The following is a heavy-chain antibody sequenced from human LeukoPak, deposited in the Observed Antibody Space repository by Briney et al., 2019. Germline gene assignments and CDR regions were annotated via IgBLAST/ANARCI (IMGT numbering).Heavy chain of an antibody. CDR3: ARGPDPSYCGGDCYSDWFDP. V-gene: IGHV3-20*04. CDR2: INWNGGST. CDR1: GVSIGDYY. Sequence: PSETLSLTCSVSGVSIGDYYWSWIRQPPGKGLEWVSGINWNGGSTGYADSVKGRFTISRDNAKNSLYLQMNSLRAEDTALYYCARGPDPSYCGGDCYSDWFDPWGQGTLVTVSS. D-gene: IGHD2-21*02. J-gene: IGHJ5*02.